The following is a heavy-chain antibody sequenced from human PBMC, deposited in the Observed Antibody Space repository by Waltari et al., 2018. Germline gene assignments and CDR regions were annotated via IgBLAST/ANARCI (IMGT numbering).Heavy chain of an antibody. CDR1: GGTFSSYA. V-gene: IGHV1-69*08. CDR2: IIPILDTA. D-gene: IGHD4-17*01. Sequence: QVQLVQSGAEVKKPGSSVKVSCKASGGTFSSYAISWVRQAPGQGLEWMGRIIPILDTANYAQTFQGGVTMTADKSTSTAYMELSSLVSEDTAVYYCARDRDPLRIIDYWGQGTLVTVSS. J-gene: IGHJ4*02. CDR3: ARDRDPLRIIDY.